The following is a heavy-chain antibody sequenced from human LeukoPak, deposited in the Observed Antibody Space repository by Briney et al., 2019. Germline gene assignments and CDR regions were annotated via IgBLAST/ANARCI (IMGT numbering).Heavy chain of an antibody. CDR2: ISGSGANT. D-gene: IGHD6-6*01. Sequence: GGSLRLSCAASGFTFSTYAMSWVRQAPGKGLKWVSGISGSGANTYYADSMKGRFTISRDNSKNTLYLQMNSLGAEDTAVYFCAKAEAQYYFDFWGQGTLVTVSS. CDR3: AKAEAQYYFDF. V-gene: IGHV3-23*01. CDR1: GFTFSTYA. J-gene: IGHJ4*02.